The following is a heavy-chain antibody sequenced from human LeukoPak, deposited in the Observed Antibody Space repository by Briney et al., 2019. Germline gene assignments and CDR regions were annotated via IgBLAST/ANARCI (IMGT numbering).Heavy chain of an antibody. D-gene: IGHD6-19*01. J-gene: IGHJ4*02. CDR2: IYSGGST. Sequence: PGGSLRLSCAASGFTVSSNYMSWVRQAPGKGLEWVSIIYSGGSTYYADSVKGRFTISRDNSKNTLYLQMNSLRAEDTAVYYCARDWGSGWYYFDYWGQGTLVTVPS. V-gene: IGHV3-66*01. CDR1: GFTVSSNY. CDR3: ARDWGSGWYYFDY.